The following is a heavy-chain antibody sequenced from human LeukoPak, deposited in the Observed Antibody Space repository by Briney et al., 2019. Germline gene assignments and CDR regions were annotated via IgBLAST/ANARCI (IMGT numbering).Heavy chain of an antibody. V-gene: IGHV4-39*01. CDR2: IFHRGTT. Sequence: SETLSLTCRVSGGSIRTDSYYRAWIRQPPGMGLAWMESIFHRGTTYYNPSLKSRFTMSVDTSRNRFSLKLNSVTAADTAIYYCARHARREVFHSSEFDIWGRGTVVTVSS. J-gene: IGHJ3*02. CDR1: GGSIRTDSYY. D-gene: IGHD1-14*01. CDR3: ARHARREVFHSSEFDI.